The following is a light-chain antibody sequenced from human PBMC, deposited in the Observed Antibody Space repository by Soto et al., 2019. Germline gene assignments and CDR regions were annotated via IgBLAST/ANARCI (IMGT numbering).Light chain of an antibody. Sequence: QAVVTQEPSLTVSPGGTVTLSCGSSTGAVTSGHSPYWFQQKPGQAPKTLIYDTTNKHSWSPARFSGSLLGGKAALTLSGAQPEDEADYYCLLVYSGIVVFGGGTKLTVL. J-gene: IGLJ2*01. CDR1: TGAVTSGHS. V-gene: IGLV7-46*01. CDR3: LLVYSGIVV. CDR2: DTT.